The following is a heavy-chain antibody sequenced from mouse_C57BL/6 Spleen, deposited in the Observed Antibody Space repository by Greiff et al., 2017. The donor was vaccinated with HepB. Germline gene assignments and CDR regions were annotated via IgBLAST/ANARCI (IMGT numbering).Heavy chain of an antibody. Sequence: VKLMESGAELVRPGASVTLSCKASGYTFTDYEMHWVKQTPVHGLEWIGAIDPETGGTAYNQKFKGKAILTADKSSSTAYMELRSLTSEDSAVYYCTAGTMDYWGQGTSVTVSS. V-gene: IGHV1-15*01. D-gene: IGHD4-1*01. J-gene: IGHJ4*01. CDR3: TAGTMDY. CDR2: IDPETGGT. CDR1: GYTFTDYE.